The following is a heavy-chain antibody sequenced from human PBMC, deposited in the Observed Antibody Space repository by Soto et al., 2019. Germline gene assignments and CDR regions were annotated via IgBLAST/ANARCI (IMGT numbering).Heavy chain of an antibody. CDR3: ARAPTILWFGELLPSYFDY. D-gene: IGHD3-10*01. CDR1: GGSISSSNW. J-gene: IGHJ4*02. V-gene: IGHV4-4*02. CDR2: IYHSGST. Sequence: SETLSLTCAVSGGSISSSNWWSWVRQPPGKGLEWIGEIYHSGSTNYNPSLKSRVTILVDKSKNQFSLKLSSVTAADTAVYYCARAPTILWFGELLPSYFDYWGQGTLVTVSS.